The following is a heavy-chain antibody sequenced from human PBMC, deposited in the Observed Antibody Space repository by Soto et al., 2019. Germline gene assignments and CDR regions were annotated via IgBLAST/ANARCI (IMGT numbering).Heavy chain of an antibody. D-gene: IGHD3-22*01. Sequence: QVQLVQSGAEVKKPGASVKVSCKASGYTFTTYGISWVRQAPGQGLGWMGWIRPYNGNINYAQKVQGRVTMTTDTSTSTAYMELRSLRSDDTAVYYCARDHYYDSSGYYFDCWGQGTLVTVSS. V-gene: IGHV1-18*01. J-gene: IGHJ4*02. CDR2: IRPYNGNI. CDR1: GYTFTTYG. CDR3: ARDHYYDSSGYYFDC.